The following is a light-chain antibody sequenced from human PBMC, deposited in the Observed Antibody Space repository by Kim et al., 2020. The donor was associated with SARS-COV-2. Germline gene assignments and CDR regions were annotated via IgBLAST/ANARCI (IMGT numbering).Light chain of an antibody. V-gene: IGKV3-15*01. CDR1: QSVRSH. Sequence: EIVMTQSPATLSVSPGERATVSCRASQSVRSHLAWYQQKAGQAPRLLIYDASTRATGIPARFSGSGSATEFTLTISSLQSEDFAIYYCKHYENWPLTFGEGTRWIS. CDR3: KHYENWPLT. J-gene: IGKJ4*01. CDR2: DAS.